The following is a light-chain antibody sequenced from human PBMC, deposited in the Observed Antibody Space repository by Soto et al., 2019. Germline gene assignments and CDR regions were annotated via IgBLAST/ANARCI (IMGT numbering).Light chain of an antibody. Sequence: EIVLTQSPGTLSLSPGERDTLRCWAIQSISSNYVAWYQQKPGQAPRLLIYGASTRATGIPARFSGSGSGTEFTLTISSLQPEDFATYYCQQYNSYSPWTFGQGTEVDIK. CDR3: QQYNSYSPWT. CDR2: GAS. CDR1: QSISSNY. J-gene: IGKJ1*01. V-gene: IGKV3-20*01.